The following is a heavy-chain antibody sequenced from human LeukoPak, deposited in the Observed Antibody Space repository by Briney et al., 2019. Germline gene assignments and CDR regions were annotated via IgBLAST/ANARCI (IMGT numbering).Heavy chain of an antibody. CDR2: ISGSGGST. CDR1: GFTLSSYA. D-gene: IGHD3-3*01. Sequence: GGSLRLSCAASGFTLSSYAMNWVRQAPGKGLEWVSAISGSGGSTYYADSVKGRFTISRDNSKNTLYLQMNSLRAEDTALYYCARVVYDFWSAYDYWGQGTLVTVSS. V-gene: IGHV3-23*01. CDR3: ARVVYDFWSAYDY. J-gene: IGHJ4*02.